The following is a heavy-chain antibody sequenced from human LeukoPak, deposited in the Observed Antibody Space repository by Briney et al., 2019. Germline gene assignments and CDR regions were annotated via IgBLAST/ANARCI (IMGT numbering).Heavy chain of an antibody. D-gene: IGHD6-13*01. V-gene: IGHV4-4*07. J-gene: IGHJ5*02. Sequence: PSETLSLTCTVSGGSISGYYWSWIRQPAGKGLELIGRIYTSEFTNYNPSLKSRVIMSVDTSKNQFSLKLYSVTAADTAVYYCARALSRSSSWEFDPWGQGILVTVSS. CDR1: GGSISGYY. CDR2: IYTSEFT. CDR3: ARALSRSSSWEFDP.